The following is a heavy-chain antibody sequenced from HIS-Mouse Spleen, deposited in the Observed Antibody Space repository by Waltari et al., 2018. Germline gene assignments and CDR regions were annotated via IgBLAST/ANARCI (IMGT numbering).Heavy chain of an antibody. CDR2: SVVGSGNT. CDR1: GFTFTSSA. CDR3: AAVRVHPYYFDY. Sequence: QMQLVQSGPEVKKPGTSVKVSCKASGFTFTSSAVQWVRQARGQRLEWIGWSVVGSGNTNYAQKFQERVTITRDMSTSTAYMELSSLRSEDTAVYYCAAVRVHPYYFDYWGQGTLVTVSS. V-gene: IGHV1-58*01. D-gene: IGHD1-1*01. J-gene: IGHJ4*02.